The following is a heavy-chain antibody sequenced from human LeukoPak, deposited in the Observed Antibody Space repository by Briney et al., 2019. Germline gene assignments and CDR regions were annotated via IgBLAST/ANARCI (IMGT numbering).Heavy chain of an antibody. CDR2: IKEDGNEK. V-gene: IGHV3-7*01. CDR3: AKDGGVAGLFQY. J-gene: IGHJ4*02. CDR1: GFTFSGYW. Sequence: GGSLRLSCAASGFTFSGYWMSWVRQTPGSGLEWVATIKEDGNEKYYVDSVKGRFTISRDNAKNSLYLQMSSLRAEDTAVYYCAKDGGVAGLFQYWGQGTLVTVSS. D-gene: IGHD6-19*01.